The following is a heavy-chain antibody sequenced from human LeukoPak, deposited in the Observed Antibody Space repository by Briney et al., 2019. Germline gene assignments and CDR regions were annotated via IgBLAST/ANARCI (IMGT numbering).Heavy chain of an antibody. V-gene: IGHV4-59*11. Sequence: SETLSLTCTVYGGSISGHYWSWIRQTPGKGLEWIGYIYYSGSTYYNPSLEGRVTISLGVSKNQFSLELTAVTAADTAMYYYARDHPLPDVWGQGTTVTVSS. CDR1: GGSISGHY. J-gene: IGHJ6*02. CDR2: IYYSGST. CDR3: ARDHPLPDV.